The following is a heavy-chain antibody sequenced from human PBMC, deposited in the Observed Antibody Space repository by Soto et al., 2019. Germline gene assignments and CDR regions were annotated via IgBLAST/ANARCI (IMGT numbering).Heavy chain of an antibody. CDR2: IIPMYGPA. J-gene: IGHJ5*02. D-gene: IGHD3-10*01. Sequence: QVPLVQSGAEVKKPGSSVTVSCKASGGTFSSYAIHWVRQAPGQGLEWMGGIIPMYGPAKYAQRFQGRVTITADKSTTTVYMELTSLTSQDTAVYYCARVTSMVRGVIDNWFDPWGHGPLVTVSS. V-gene: IGHV1-69*06. CDR3: ARVTSMVRGVIDNWFDP. CDR1: GGTFSSYA.